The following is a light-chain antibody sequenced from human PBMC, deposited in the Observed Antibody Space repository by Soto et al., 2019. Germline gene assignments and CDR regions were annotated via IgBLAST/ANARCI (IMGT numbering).Light chain of an antibody. CDR1: EGINIY. CDR2: SAT. Sequence: DIQMTQSPASLSASVGDRVTIICRASEGINIYLAWFQRKPGKAPKSLIYSATSLQRGVPSRFSASGGDTDFSLTISSLQPEDIATYYCQQYQRYPPSFGGGTKVEIK. V-gene: IGKV1-16*01. J-gene: IGKJ4*01. CDR3: QQYQRYPPS.